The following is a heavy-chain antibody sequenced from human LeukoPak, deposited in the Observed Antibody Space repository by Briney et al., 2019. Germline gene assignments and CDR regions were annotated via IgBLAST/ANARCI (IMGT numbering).Heavy chain of an antibody. CDR1: GGTFSSYT. CDR3: ARDIAAAGTGRAFGI. CDR2: IIPILGIA. J-gene: IGHJ3*02. V-gene: IGHV1-69*04. D-gene: IGHD6-13*01. Sequence: SVKVSCKASGGTFSSYTISWVRQAPGQGLEWMGRIIPILGIANYAQKFQGRVTITADKSTSTAYMELSSLRSEDTAVYYCARDIAAAGTGRAFGIWGQGTMVTVSS.